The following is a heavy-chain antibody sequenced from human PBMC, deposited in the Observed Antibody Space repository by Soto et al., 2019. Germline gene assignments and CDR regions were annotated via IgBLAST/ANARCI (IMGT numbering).Heavy chain of an antibody. D-gene: IGHD6-13*01. CDR2: VYRTGST. CDR3: ARARATIAAAAIFEC. V-gene: IGHV4-4*02. CDR1: GGSISTSNW. Sequence: SETLSLICAVSGGSISTSNWWSWVRQPPGKGLEWIGEVYRTGSTNYNPSLESRLTISVDKSKNQFSLKLTSVTAADTAVYYCARARATIAAAAIFECWGQGTLVTVSS. J-gene: IGHJ4*02.